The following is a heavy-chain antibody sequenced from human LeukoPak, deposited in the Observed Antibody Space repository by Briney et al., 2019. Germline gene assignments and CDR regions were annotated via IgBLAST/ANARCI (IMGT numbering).Heavy chain of an antibody. J-gene: IGHJ4*02. CDR3: ARNGGEEVVPAAIDFDY. V-gene: IGHV4-59*01. Sequence: SETLSLTCTVSGGSISSYYWSWIRQPPGKGLEWIGYIYYSGSTNYNPSLKSRVTISVDTSKNQFSLKLSSVTAADTAVYYCARNGGEEVVPAAIDFDYWGQGTLVTVSS. D-gene: IGHD2-2*01. CDR1: GGSISSYY. CDR2: IYYSGST.